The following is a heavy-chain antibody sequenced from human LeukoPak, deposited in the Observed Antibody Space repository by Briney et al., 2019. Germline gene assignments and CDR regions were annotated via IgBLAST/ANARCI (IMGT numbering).Heavy chain of an antibody. V-gene: IGHV1-2*02. CDR3: ARGIAVAGTLDAFDI. D-gene: IGHD6-19*01. CDR1: GYTFTGYY. Sequence: ASVKVSCKASGYTFTGYYMHWVRQAPGQGLEWMGWINPNSGGTNYAQKFQGRVTMTRDTSISTAYMELSRLRSDDTAVYYCARGIAVAGTLDAFDIWGQGTMVTVSS. CDR2: INPNSGGT. J-gene: IGHJ3*02.